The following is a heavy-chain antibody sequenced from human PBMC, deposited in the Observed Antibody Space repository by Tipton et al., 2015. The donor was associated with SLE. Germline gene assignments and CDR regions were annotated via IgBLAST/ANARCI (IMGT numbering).Heavy chain of an antibody. Sequence: SLRLSCAASGFTFSSYAMHWVRQAPGKGLEWVAVISYDGSNKYYADSMKGRFTISRDNSKNTLYLQMNSLRAEDTAVYYCARGWDATRDFDYWGQGTLVTVSS. J-gene: IGHJ4*02. CDR2: ISYDGSNK. V-gene: IGHV3-30-3*01. CDR3: ARGWDATRDFDY. CDR1: GFTFSSYA. D-gene: IGHD1-26*01.